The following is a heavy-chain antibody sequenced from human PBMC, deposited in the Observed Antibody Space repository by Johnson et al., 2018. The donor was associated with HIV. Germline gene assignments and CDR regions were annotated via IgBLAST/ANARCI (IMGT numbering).Heavy chain of an antibody. Sequence: VQLVESGGGLVQPGGSLKLACAASGFTFDDYGMSWVRQAPGKGLEWVSGINWNGGSIGYTDSVKGRFTISRDNAKNSLYLQMNSLRVEDTALYYCARLMAARTLDDAFDLWGQGTMVTVSS. CDR3: ARLMAARTLDDAFDL. V-gene: IGHV3-20*04. D-gene: IGHD6-13*01. CDR1: GFTFDDYG. CDR2: INWNGGSI. J-gene: IGHJ3*01.